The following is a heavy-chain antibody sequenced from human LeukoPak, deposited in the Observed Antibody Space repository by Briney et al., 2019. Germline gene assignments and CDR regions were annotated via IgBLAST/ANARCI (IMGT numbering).Heavy chain of an antibody. CDR3: ARGDKRRAFDI. V-gene: IGHV1-2*02. CDR2: INPNSGGT. Sequence: GASVKVSCKASGYTFTDYYIHWVRQAPGQGLEWMAWINPNSGGTNYAQKFQDRVTMTRDTSISTAYMELSRLRSDDTAVYYCARGDKRRAFDIWGQGTMVTVSS. CDR1: GYTFTDYY. D-gene: IGHD3-16*01. J-gene: IGHJ3*02.